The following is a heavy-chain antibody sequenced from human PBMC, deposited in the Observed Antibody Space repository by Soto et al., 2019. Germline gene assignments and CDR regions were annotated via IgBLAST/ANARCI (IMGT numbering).Heavy chain of an antibody. J-gene: IGHJ5*02. CDR3: AKGDNLGPKTGYAFDP. D-gene: IGHD5-12*01. V-gene: IGHV6-1*01. Sequence: PSQTLSLTCAISGDSVSSNTASWNWIRQSPSRGLEWLGRTYFRSKWYNDYAVSVKSRIIINPDTSNNQFSLQLNSVTPEDTAVYFCAKGDNLGPKTGYAFDPWGRNYGHRLL. CDR2: TYFRSKWYN. CDR1: GDSVSSNTAS.